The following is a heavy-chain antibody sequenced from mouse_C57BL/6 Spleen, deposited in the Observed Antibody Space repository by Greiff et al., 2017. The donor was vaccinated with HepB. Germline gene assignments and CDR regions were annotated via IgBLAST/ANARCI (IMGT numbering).Heavy chain of an antibody. D-gene: IGHD2-5*01. V-gene: IGHV1-4*01. J-gene: IGHJ4*01. CDR3: ARWESNYYYAMDY. CDR1: GYTFTSYT. CDR2: INPSSGYT. Sequence: VQLVESGAELARPGASVKMSCKASGYTFTSYTMHWVKQRPGQGLEWIGYINPSSGYTKYNQKFKDKATLTADKSSSTAYMQLSSLTSEDSAVYYCARWESNYYYAMDYWGQGTSVTVSS.